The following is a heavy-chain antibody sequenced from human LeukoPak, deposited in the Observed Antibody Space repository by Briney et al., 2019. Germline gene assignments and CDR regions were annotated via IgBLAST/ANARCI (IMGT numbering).Heavy chain of an antibody. J-gene: IGHJ4*02. D-gene: IGHD3-22*01. V-gene: IGHV3-23*01. Sequence: GGSLRLSCAASGFTFSSCAMSWVRQAPGKGLKWVSAINSGGSTYYADSVKGRFTISRDNSKNTLYLQMNSLRAEDTAVYYCAKGYTPEYYYDSSGYFYYWGQGTLVTVSS. CDR1: GFTFSSCA. CDR2: INSGGST. CDR3: AKGYTPEYYYDSSGYFYY.